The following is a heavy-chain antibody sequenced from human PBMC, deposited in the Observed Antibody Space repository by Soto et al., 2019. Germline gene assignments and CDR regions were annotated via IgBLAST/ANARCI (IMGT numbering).Heavy chain of an antibody. CDR1: GDSVSSNSAA. Sequence: PSQTLSLTCAISGDSVSSNSAAWNWIRQSPSRGLEWLGRTYYRSKWYNDYAVSVKSRITINPDTSKNQFSLQLNSVTPEDTAVYYCAREHYDFWSGYPLKGPNNWSDPWGQGPLVTVSS. V-gene: IGHV6-1*01. CDR2: TYYRSKWYN. J-gene: IGHJ5*02. D-gene: IGHD3-3*01. CDR3: AREHYDFWSGYPLKGPNNWSDP.